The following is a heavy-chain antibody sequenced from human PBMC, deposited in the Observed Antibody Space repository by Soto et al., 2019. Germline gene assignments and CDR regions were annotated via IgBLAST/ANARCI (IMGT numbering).Heavy chain of an antibody. J-gene: IGHJ4*02. CDR1: GFTFSSYG. V-gene: IGHV3-33*01. CDR3: ASSKYNWNDYYFDY. D-gene: IGHD1-20*01. CDR2: IWYDGSNK. Sequence: PGGSLRLSCAASGFTFSSYGMHWVRQAPGKGLEWVAVIWYDGSNKYYADSVKGRFTISRDNSKNTLYLQMNSLRAEDTAVYYCASSKYNWNDYYFDYWGQRTLVTVSS.